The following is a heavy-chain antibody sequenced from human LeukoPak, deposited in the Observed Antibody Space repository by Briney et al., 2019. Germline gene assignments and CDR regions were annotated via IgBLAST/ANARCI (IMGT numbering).Heavy chain of an antibody. J-gene: IGHJ6*02. CDR1: GYNFAGYW. V-gene: IGHV5-51*01. CDR2: IYPRDSDT. Sequence: LGESLKISCKGSGYNFAGYWIAWVRQMPGKGLEWMGIIYPRDSDTRYSPSFQGQVTISADKATDTAFLQWSNLEASDTAVYYCARQSGGWYYGMDVWGQGTTVTVSS. D-gene: IGHD6-19*01. CDR3: ARQSGGWYYGMDV.